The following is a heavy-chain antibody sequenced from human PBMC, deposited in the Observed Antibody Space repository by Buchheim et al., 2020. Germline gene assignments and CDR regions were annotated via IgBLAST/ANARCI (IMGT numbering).Heavy chain of an antibody. CDR3: AKAITMVRGVIITPDAFDI. Sequence: QVQLVESGGGVVQPGRSLRLSCAASGFTFSSYGMHWVRQAPGKGLEWVAVISYDGSNKYYADSVKGRFTISRDNSKKTLYLQMNSLRAEDTAVYYCAKAITMVRGVIITPDAFDIWGQGT. V-gene: IGHV3-30*18. CDR2: ISYDGSNK. J-gene: IGHJ3*02. D-gene: IGHD3-10*01. CDR1: GFTFSSYG.